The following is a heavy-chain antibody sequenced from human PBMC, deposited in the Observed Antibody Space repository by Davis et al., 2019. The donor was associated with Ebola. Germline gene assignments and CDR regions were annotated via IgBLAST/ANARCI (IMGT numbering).Heavy chain of an antibody. D-gene: IGHD3-10*01. CDR2: IIPIFGTI. CDR3: ARGVSGY. J-gene: IGHJ4*02. CDR1: GGTFSNYA. V-gene: IGHV1-69*05. Sequence: SVKVSCKASGGTFSNYAINWVRQAPGQGLEWMGGIIPIFGTINFARKFQGRVTITRDMSTSSAYMELNSLTSEDTAVYYCARGVSGYWGQGTLVTVSS.